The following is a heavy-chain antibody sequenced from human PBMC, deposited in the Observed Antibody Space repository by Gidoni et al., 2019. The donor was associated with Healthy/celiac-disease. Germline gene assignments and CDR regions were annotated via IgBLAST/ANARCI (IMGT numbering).Heavy chain of an antibody. CDR3: ARDWPWFDP. D-gene: IGHD3-9*01. CDR2: IYIDGST. CDR1: GFTVSSNY. Sequence: EVQLVESGGGLVQPGGSLRLSCAVSGFTVSSNYFSWVRQAQGKGLEWVSVIYIDGSTYYTDSVKGRFTISRDNSKNTLYFQMNSLRPEDTAIYYCARDWPWFDPWGQGTLVTVSS. J-gene: IGHJ5*02. V-gene: IGHV3-66*02.